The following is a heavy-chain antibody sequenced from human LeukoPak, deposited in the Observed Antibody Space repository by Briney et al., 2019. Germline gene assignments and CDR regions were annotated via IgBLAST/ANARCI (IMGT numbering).Heavy chain of an antibody. CDR3: ARYRATIPLDAFDI. D-gene: IGHD5-12*01. CDR2: INHSGST. V-gene: IGHV4-34*01. CDR1: GGSFSGYY. Sequence: SETLSLTCAVYGGSFSGYYWSWIRQPPGKGLEWIGEINHSGSTNYNPSLKRRVTISVDTSKNQFSLKVSSVTAADPAVYYWARYRATIPLDAFDIGGQGKMVTVS. J-gene: IGHJ3*02.